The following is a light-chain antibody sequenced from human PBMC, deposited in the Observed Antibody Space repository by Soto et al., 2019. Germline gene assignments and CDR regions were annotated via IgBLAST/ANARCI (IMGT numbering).Light chain of an antibody. Sequence: DIQLTQSPSFLSASVGDRVTITCRASQAIDTYLAWYQQKPGKAPKLLIYAASLLQSGVPSRFSGSGSGTEFTLTTNSLQPEDFASYYCQQLNSFPFIFGQGTRLEIK. CDR1: QAIDTY. V-gene: IGKV1-9*01. CDR3: QQLNSFPFI. CDR2: AAS. J-gene: IGKJ5*01.